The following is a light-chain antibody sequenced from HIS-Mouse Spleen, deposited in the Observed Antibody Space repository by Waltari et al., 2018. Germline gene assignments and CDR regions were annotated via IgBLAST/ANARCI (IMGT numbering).Light chain of an antibody. CDR1: QSVSSSY. Sequence: TQSPGTLSLSPGERATLSCRASQSVSSSYLAWYQQKPGQAPRLLIYGASSRATGIPDRFSGSGSGTDFTLTISRLEPEDFAVYYCQQYGSSRTFGQGTKVKIK. CDR3: QQYGSSRT. CDR2: GAS. V-gene: IGKV3-20*01. J-gene: IGKJ1*01.